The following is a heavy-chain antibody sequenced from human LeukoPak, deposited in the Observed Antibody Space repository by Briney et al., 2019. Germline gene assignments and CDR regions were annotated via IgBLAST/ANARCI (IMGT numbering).Heavy chain of an antibody. Sequence: SETLSLTCTVSGGSISSYYWSWIRQPPGKGLEWIGYIYYSGSTNYNPSLKSRVTISVDTSKNQFSLKLSSVTAADTAVYYCARGGDIVSTPFDYWGQGTPVTVSS. CDR3: ARGGDIVSTPFDY. CDR1: GGSISSYY. CDR2: IYYSGST. J-gene: IGHJ4*02. D-gene: IGHD5/OR15-5a*01. V-gene: IGHV4-59*01.